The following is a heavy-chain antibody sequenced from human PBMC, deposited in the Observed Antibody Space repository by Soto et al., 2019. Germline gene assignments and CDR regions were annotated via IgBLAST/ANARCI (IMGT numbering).Heavy chain of an antibody. Sequence: GGSLRLSCAASGFTFSSYWMSWVRQAPGKGLEWVANIKQDGSEKYYVDSVKGRFTISRDKAKNSLYLQMNSLRAEDTAVYYCARDAYQLYYYYYMDVWGKGTTVTVSS. V-gene: IGHV3-7*01. CDR3: ARDAYQLYYYYYMDV. CDR1: GFTFSSYW. CDR2: IKQDGSEK. D-gene: IGHD2-2*01. J-gene: IGHJ6*03.